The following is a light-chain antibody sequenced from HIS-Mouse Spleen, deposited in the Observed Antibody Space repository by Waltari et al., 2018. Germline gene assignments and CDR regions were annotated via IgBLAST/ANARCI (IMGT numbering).Light chain of an antibody. J-gene: IGLJ1*01. V-gene: IGLV2-23*01. CDR3: CSYAGSSTYV. Sequence: QSALTQPASVSGSPGQSITISCTGTSSDVGSYNLVSWYQQHPGKAPKLMINEGSKRPSGGSNRFSGSKSGNTASLTIAGLQAEDEADYYCCSYAGSSTYVFGTGTKVTVL. CDR1: SSDVGSYNL. CDR2: EGS.